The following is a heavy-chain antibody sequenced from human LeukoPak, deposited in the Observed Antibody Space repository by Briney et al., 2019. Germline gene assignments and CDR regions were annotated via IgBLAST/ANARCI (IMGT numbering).Heavy chain of an antibody. D-gene: IGHD3-3*01. J-gene: IGHJ5*02. Sequence: PPETLSLTCTVSGYSISSGYYWGWIRQPPGKGLEWIGSIYHSGSTYYNPSLKSRDTISVDTSKNQFSLKLSSVTAADTAVYYCARDYLYYDFWSGPRSCWFDPWGQGTLVTVSS. V-gene: IGHV4-38-2*02. CDR2: IYHSGST. CDR3: ARDYLYYDFWSGPRSCWFDP. CDR1: GYSISSGYY.